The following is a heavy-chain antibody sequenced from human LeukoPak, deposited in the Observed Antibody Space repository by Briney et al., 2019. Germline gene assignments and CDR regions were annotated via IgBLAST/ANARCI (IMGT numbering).Heavy chain of an antibody. CDR3: ARESEQQLVDY. J-gene: IGHJ4*02. CDR1: GGTFSSYA. V-gene: IGHV1-69*04. CDR2: IIPIFGIA. D-gene: IGHD6-13*01. Sequence: ASVKVSCKASGGTFSSYAISWVRQAPGQGLEWMGRIIPIFGIANYAQKLQGRVTITADKSTSTAYMELSSLRSEDTAVYYCARESEQQLVDYWGQGTLVTVSS.